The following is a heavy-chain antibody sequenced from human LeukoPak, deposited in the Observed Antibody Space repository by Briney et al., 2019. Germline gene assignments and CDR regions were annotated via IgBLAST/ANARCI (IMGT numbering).Heavy chain of an antibody. Sequence: SETLSLTCTVSGGSISSSSYYWDWIRQSPGKGLEWIGNIYSGGSTYYTPSLKSRVTISVDTSKNQFSLKLSSVTAADTAMYYCARSRTFGGVIVYHFDYWGQGTLVTVSS. CDR1: GGSISSSSYY. J-gene: IGHJ4*02. D-gene: IGHD3-16*02. CDR2: IYSGGST. V-gene: IGHV4-39*01. CDR3: ARSRTFGGVIVYHFDY.